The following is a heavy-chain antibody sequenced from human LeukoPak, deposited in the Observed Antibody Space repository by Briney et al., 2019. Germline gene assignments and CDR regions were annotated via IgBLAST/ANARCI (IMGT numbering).Heavy chain of an antibody. V-gene: IGHV3-11*04. CDR1: GFTFSDYY. J-gene: IGHJ3*02. CDR2: ISDGGSTI. CDR3: ARAVPGVGNDAFDI. Sequence: GGSLRPPCAASGFTFSDYYMSWIRQAPGKGLEWISYISDGGSTIYYADSVKGRFTISRDNAKNSLYLQMNSLRAEDTAVYYCARAVPGVGNDAFDIWGQGTMVTVSS. D-gene: IGHD7-27*01.